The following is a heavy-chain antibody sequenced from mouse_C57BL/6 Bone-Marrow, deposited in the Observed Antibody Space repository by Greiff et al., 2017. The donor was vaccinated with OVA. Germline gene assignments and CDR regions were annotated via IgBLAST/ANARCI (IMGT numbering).Heavy chain of an antibody. Sequence: VQLQQSGPVLVKPGASVKMSCKASGYTFTDYYMNWVKQSHGKSLEWIGVINPYNGGTSYNQKFKGKATLTVDKCSSTAYVELNSLTSEDSAVYYCALVNDYEGADWSQGTLVTVSA. V-gene: IGHV1-19*01. D-gene: IGHD2-4*01. J-gene: IGHJ3*01. CDR3: ALVNDYEGAD. CDR2: INPYNGGT. CDR1: GYTFTDYY.